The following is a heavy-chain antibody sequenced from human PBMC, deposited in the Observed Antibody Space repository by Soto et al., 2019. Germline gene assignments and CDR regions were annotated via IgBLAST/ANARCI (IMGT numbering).Heavy chain of an antibody. Sequence: QVQLVESGGGVVQPGRSLRLSCAASGFTFSSYGMHWVRQAPGKGLEWVAVIWYDGSNKYYADSVKGRFTISRDNSKNTLYRQMNSLRAEDTAVYYCAISAVVTASDAFDIWGQGTMVTVSS. D-gene: IGHD2-21*02. CDR2: IWYDGSNK. J-gene: IGHJ3*02. CDR1: GFTFSSYG. V-gene: IGHV3-33*01. CDR3: AISAVVTASDAFDI.